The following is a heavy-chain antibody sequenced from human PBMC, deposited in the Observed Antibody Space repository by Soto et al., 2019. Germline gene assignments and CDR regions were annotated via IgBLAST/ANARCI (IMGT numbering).Heavy chain of an antibody. V-gene: IGHV3-23*01. CDR2: ISGSGGST. CDR3: AKDKYCSGGSCYTTAYYYYGMDV. D-gene: IGHD2-15*01. Sequence: EVQLLECGGGLVQPGGSLRLSCAASGFTFSSYAMSWVRQAPGKGLEWVSAISGSGGSTYYADSVKGRFTISRDNSKNTLYLQMNSLRAEDTAVYYCAKDKYCSGGSCYTTAYYYYGMDVWGQGTTVTVSS. CDR1: GFTFSSYA. J-gene: IGHJ6*02.